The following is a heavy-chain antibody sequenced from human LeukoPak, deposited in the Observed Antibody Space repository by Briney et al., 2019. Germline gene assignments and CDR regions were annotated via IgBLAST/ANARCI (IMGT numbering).Heavy chain of an antibody. D-gene: IGHD5-24*01. Sequence: ASVKVSCKTSGYTFTNYDINWVRQASGQGLEWMGWMNPNSGNTGYAQTFQGRVTMTRSTSISTAYMELSSLRSEDTAIYYCARIRDGYNDAYDLWGQGTVVTVPS. J-gene: IGHJ3*01. CDR2: MNPNSGNT. CDR1: GYTFTNYD. V-gene: IGHV1-8*01. CDR3: ARIRDGYNDAYDL.